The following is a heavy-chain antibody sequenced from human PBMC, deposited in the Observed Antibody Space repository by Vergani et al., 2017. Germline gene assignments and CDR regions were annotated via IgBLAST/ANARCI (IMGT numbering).Heavy chain of an antibody. CDR2: IIPIFGTA. CDR1: GGTFSSYA. V-gene: IGHV1-69*12. D-gene: IGHD2-2*01. Sequence: QVQLVQSGAEVKKPGSSVKVSCKASGGTFSSYAISWVRQAPGQGLEWMGGIIPIFGTANYAQKFQGRVMITADESTSTAYMELSSLRSEDTAVYYCAKGVYCSSTSCYEGRGYYYGMGVWGQGTTVTFSS. J-gene: IGHJ6*02. CDR3: AKGVYCSSTSCYEGRGYYYGMGV.